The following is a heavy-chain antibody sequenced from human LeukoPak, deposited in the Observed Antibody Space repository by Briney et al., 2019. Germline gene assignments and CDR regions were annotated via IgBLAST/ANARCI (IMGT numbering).Heavy chain of an antibody. CDR2: IYPGDSDN. J-gene: IGHJ5*02. CDR1: GYGFTSYW. D-gene: IGHD3-3*01. CDR3: ARHKLPQDYDFWSGYRQNWFDP. V-gene: IGHV5-51*01. Sequence: GESLKISCKGSGYGFTSYWIGWVRQMPGKGLEWMGIIYPGDSDNRYSPSFQGQLTISGDKSISTAYLQWISLKASDTAMYYCARHKLPQDYDFWSGYRQNWFDPWGQGTLVTVSS.